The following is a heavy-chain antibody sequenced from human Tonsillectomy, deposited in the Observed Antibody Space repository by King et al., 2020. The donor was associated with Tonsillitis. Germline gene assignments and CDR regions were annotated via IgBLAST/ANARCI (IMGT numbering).Heavy chain of an antibody. CDR1: GFTVSSNY. CDR2: IYSGGST. J-gene: IGHJ6*02. V-gene: IGHV3-66*01. Sequence: VQLVESGGGLVRPGGSLRLSCAASGFTVSSNYMTWVRQAPGKGLEWGSVIYSGGSTYYADSVKGRFTISRDNSKNTLYLQMNSLRAEDTAVYYCARDPRVGVPDYYYYYGMDVWGQGTTVTVSS. D-gene: IGHD1-26*01. CDR3: ARDPRVGVPDYYYYYGMDV.